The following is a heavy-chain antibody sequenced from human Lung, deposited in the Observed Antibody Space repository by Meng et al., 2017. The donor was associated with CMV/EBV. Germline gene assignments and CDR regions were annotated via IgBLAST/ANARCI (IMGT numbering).Heavy chain of an antibody. CDR2: LNPTTLTP. D-gene: IGHD2/OR15-2a*01. J-gene: IGHJ4*02. Sequence: PRSSVPFSCYASLYLFPTSALLFFPHAHVPRLPSLRSLNPTTLTPYYAQDFTGRFVISLDTSVSTAYLQISGLKAEDTALYYCARGSGDCGSTTCSTFDYWGQGSLVTVSS. CDR1: LYLFPTSA. V-gene: IGHV7-4-1*02. CDR3: ARGSGDCGSTTCSTFDY.